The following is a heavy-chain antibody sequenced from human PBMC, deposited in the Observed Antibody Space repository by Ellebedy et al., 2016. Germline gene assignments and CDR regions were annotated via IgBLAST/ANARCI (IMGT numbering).Heavy chain of an antibody. CDR3: YYGHYSGS. CDR2: ISGGGDTT. J-gene: IGHJ4*02. CDR1: GFTFRNFF. V-gene: IGHV3-23*01. Sequence: GESLKISXVASGFTFRNFFMSWVRQAPGGGLEWFSTISGGGDTTVSADSVKDRFTISRDNFRNTLYLQMNSLRAEDTAVYYCYYGHYSGSWGQGTLVTVSS. D-gene: IGHD4-17*01.